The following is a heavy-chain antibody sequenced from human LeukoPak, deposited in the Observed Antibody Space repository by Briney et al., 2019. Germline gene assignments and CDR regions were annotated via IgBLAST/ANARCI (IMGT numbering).Heavy chain of an antibody. CDR2: ISAYNGNT. Sequence: ASVKVSCKASGYTFTTYGFSWVRQAPGQGLEWMGWISAYNGNTNCAQNLRGRVTMTTDTSTTTAYMELRSLRSDDTAVYYCARDSAGTTRYSFDYWGQGTLVTVSS. CDR3: ARDSAGTTRYSFDY. D-gene: IGHD1-7*01. J-gene: IGHJ4*02. V-gene: IGHV1-18*01. CDR1: GYTFTTYG.